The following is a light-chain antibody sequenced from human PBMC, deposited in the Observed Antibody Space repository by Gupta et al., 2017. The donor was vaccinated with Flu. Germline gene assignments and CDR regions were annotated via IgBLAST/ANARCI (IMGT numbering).Light chain of an antibody. CDR2: DAS. J-gene: IGKJ4*01. Sequence: EIVLTQSPATLPLSPGERATRSCRASQSISNYLAWYQQKPGQPPRLLIYDASSRATDIPARFSGSGSGTDFTLTISSREPEDFAVYYCQQRYNWPPLTFGGGTKVEIK. CDR3: QQRYNWPPLT. V-gene: IGKV3-11*01. CDR1: QSISNY.